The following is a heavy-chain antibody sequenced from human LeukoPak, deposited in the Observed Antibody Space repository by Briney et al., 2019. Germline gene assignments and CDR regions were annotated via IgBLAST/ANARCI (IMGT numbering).Heavy chain of an antibody. Sequence: PGGSLKLSCAASGFTFSSYAMHWVRQAPGKGLEWVAVISYDGSNKYYADSVKGRFTISRDNSKNTLYLQMNSLRAEDTAVYYCARARITMVRGVIRSPIDYWGQGTLVTVSS. D-gene: IGHD3-10*01. CDR3: ARARITMVRGVIRSPIDY. V-gene: IGHV3-30*04. CDR1: GFTFSSYA. J-gene: IGHJ4*02. CDR2: ISYDGSNK.